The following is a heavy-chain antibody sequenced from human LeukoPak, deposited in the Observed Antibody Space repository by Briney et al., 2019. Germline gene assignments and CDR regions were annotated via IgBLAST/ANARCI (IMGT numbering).Heavy chain of an antibody. D-gene: IGHD2-2*02. CDR1: GASISSHY. CDR2: VRHSENA. Sequence: SETLSLTCTVSGASISSHYWSWIRQSPTKGLEWIGYVRHSENANYNPSLKSRVTISVDTSKNQFSLKLSSVTAADTAVYYCARGTDIVVVPAAIWVWGQGTLVTVSS. CDR3: ARGTDIVVVPAAIWV. V-gene: IGHV4-59*11. J-gene: IGHJ4*02.